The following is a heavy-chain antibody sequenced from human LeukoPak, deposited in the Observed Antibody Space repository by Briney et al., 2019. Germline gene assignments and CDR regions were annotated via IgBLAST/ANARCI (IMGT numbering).Heavy chain of an antibody. J-gene: IGHJ4*02. CDR1: GGSISSYY. CDR3: ARLDYYDSSGYYRYYLDH. V-gene: IGHV4-59*01. D-gene: IGHD3-22*01. CDR2: IYYSGST. Sequence: PSETLSLTCTVSGGSISSYYWSWIRQPPGKGLEWIGYIYYSGSTNYNPSLKSRVTISVDTSKNQFSLKLSSVTAADTAVYYCARLDYYDSSGYYRYYLDHWGQGTLVTVSS.